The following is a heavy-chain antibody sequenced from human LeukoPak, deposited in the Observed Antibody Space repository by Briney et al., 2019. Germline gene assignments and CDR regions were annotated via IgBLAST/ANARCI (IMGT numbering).Heavy chain of an antibody. CDR1: GGSISSSNW. V-gene: IGHV4-4*02. J-gene: IGHJ3*02. D-gene: IGHD4-17*01. Sequence: PSETLSLTCAVSGGSISSSNWWSWVRQPPGKGLEWIGEIYHSGSTNYNPSLKSRVTISVDKSKNQFSLKLSSVTAADTAVYYCTRRRGDLREDAFGIWGQGTMVTVSS. CDR3: TRRRGDLREDAFGI. CDR2: IYHSGST.